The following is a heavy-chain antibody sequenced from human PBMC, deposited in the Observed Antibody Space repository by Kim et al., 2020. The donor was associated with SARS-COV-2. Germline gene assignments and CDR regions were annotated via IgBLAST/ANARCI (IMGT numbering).Heavy chain of an antibody. V-gene: IGHV3-73*01. J-gene: IGHJ4*02. Sequence: GGSLRLSCAASGFTFSGSAMHWVRQASGKGLEWVGRIRSKANSYATAYAASVKGRFTISRDDSKNTAYLQMNSLKTEDTAVYYCTRLGYSSSWYVGDFDYWGQGTLVTVSS. CDR1: GFTFSGSA. CDR3: TRLGYSSSWYVGDFDY. D-gene: IGHD6-13*01. CDR2: IRSKANSYAT.